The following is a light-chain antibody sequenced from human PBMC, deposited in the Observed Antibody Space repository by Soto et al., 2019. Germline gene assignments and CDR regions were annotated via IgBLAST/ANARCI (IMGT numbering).Light chain of an antibody. CDR2: QVS. J-gene: IGLJ1*01. V-gene: IGLV2-23*02. CDR1: SSDVGSYDL. CDR3: SAYQCNWTYV. Sequence: QSALTQPASVSGSPGQSITISFTGTSSDVGSYDLVSWYPQHPGKAHRLMTYQVSRLPSGVSNRFSGSKSGNTAALTISGLQAEDEADYYCSAYQCNWTYVFGVVIKV.